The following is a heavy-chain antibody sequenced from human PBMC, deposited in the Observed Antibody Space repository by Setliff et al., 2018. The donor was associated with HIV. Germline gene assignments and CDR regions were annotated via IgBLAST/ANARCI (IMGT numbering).Heavy chain of an antibody. CDR3: ARDSLRGYNYDFFDT. J-gene: IGHJ4*02. V-gene: IGHV1-18*01. CDR1: GYTFTSYG. Sequence: ASVKVSCKASGYTFTSYGISWVRQAPGQGLEWMGWISAYNGNTNYAQKLQGRVTMTTDTSTSTAYMELRSLRSDDTAVYFCARDSLRGYNYDFFDTWGQGTLVTVSS. CDR2: ISAYNGNT. D-gene: IGHD5-18*01.